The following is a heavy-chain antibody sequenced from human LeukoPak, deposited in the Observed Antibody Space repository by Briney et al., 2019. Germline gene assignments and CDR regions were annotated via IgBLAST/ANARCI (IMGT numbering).Heavy chain of an antibody. V-gene: IGHV1-69*04. Sequence: SEKVSCKASGGTFSSYTICWVRHGPGQGLEWMGRIIPILGIANYAQKFQSRVTITADKSTSTAYMELSSLRSEDTAVYYCARDPPRTAFNYYYYGMDVWGQGTTVTVSS. CDR3: ARDPPRTAFNYYYYGMDV. CDR1: GGTFSSYT. J-gene: IGHJ6*02. CDR2: IIPILGIA.